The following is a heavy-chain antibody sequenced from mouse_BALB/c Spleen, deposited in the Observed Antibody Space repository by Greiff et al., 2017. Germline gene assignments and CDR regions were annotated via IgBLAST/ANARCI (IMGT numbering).Heavy chain of an antibody. CDR1: GYSITSDYA. CDR2: ISYSGST. CDR3: ASGGYYRYDGFAY. V-gene: IGHV3-2*02. D-gene: IGHD2-14*01. Sequence: EVKVEESGPGLVKPSQSLSLTCTVTGYSITSDYAWNWIRQFPGNKLEWMGYISYSGSTSYNPSLKSRISITRDTSKNQFFLQLNSVTTEDTATYYCASGGYYRYDGFAYWGQGTLVTVSA. J-gene: IGHJ3*01.